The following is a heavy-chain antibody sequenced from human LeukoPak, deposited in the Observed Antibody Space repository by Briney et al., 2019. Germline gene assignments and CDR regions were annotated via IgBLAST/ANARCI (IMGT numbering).Heavy chain of an antibody. Sequence: ASVTVSCKASGYTFTGYYMHWVRQAPGQGLEWMGWINPNSGGTNYAQKFQGRVTMTRDTSISTAYMELSRLRSDDTAVYYCARDSYISYCSSTSCPFDYWGQGTLVTVSS. V-gene: IGHV1-2*02. CDR3: ARDSYISYCSSTSCPFDY. J-gene: IGHJ4*02. CDR1: GYTFTGYY. D-gene: IGHD2-2*01. CDR2: INPNSGGT.